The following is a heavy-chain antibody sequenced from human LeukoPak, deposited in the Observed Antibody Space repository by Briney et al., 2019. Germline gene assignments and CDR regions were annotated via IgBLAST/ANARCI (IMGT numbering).Heavy chain of an antibody. D-gene: IGHD1-7*01. V-gene: IGHV3-15*04. CDR2: TVSEIDGGTT. J-gene: IGHJ6*02. Sequence: GGSLRLSCAAPGFTFNSAWMSWVRQVPGKGLEWVGQTVSEIDGGTTDYAAPVKGRFTISRDDSKSTLYLQMNSLKIEDTAVYYCTTDEDWNYARKDVWGQGATVIVSS. CDR1: GFTFNSAW. CDR3: TTDEDWNYARKDV.